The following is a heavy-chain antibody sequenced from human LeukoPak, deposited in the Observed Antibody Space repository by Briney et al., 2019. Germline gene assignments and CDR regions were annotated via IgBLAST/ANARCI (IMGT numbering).Heavy chain of an antibody. Sequence: SETLSLTCTVSGGSISSSNYYWGWIRQPPGKGLEWIGSIYYSGTTYYSSSLKSRVIISVDTSKNQFSLKLSSVTATDTAVYYCARHEAQDFDYWGQGSLVTVSS. CDR3: ARHEAQDFDY. CDR2: IYYSGTT. CDR1: GGSISSSNYY. V-gene: IGHV4-39*01. J-gene: IGHJ4*02.